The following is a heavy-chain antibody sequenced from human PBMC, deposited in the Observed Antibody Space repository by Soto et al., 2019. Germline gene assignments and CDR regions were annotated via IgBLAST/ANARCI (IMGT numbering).Heavy chain of an antibody. Sequence: SETLSLTCTVSGGSISSSSYYWGWIRQPPGKGLEWIGSIYYSGSTYYNPSLKSRVTISVDTSKNQFSLKLSSVTAADTAVYYCARQPRGYSGYDYCSDYWGQGSLVTVSS. J-gene: IGHJ4*02. V-gene: IGHV4-39*01. CDR2: IYYSGST. D-gene: IGHD5-12*01. CDR3: ARQPRGYSGYDYCSDY. CDR1: GGSISSSSYY.